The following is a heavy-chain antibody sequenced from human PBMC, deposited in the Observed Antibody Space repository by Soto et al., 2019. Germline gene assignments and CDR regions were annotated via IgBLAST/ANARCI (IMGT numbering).Heavy chain of an antibody. V-gene: IGHV3-23*01. CDR3: AKARGYCSDGVCYIYED. D-gene: IGHD2-15*01. CDR1: GLTFRNYA. Sequence: EVQLLESGGTLVQPGGSLRLSCAASGLTFRNYAMSWVRQAPGKGLEWVSLISGSGAATYYADSVKGRFTISRDNSKNTLNLHMNSLRVEDTAVYYCAKARGYCSDGVCYIYEDWGQEPWSPSPQ. CDR2: ISGSGAAT. J-gene: IGHJ4*01.